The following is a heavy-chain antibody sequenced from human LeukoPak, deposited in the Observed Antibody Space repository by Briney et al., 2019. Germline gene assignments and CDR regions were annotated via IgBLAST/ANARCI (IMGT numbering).Heavy chain of an antibody. Sequence: GGSLRLSCAASGSTFSRFWLSWVRQAPGKGLEWVSDVSGGGGSTYYADSVKGRFTISRDNSKNTLYLQMNNLRVEDTAVYYCAKEVIAVAGNYFAYWGQGTLVTVSS. CDR2: VSGGGGST. D-gene: IGHD6-19*01. CDR1: GSTFSRFW. J-gene: IGHJ4*02. CDR3: AKEVIAVAGNYFAY. V-gene: IGHV3-23*01.